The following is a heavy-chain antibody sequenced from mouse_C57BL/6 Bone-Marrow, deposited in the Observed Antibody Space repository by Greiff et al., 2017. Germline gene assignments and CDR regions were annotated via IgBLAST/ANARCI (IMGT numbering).Heavy chain of an antibody. D-gene: IGHD2-4*01. CDR2: ISDGGSYT. V-gene: IGHV5-4*01. CDR3: ARDPSMITTRCWYFDV. J-gene: IGHJ1*03. CDR1: GFTFSSYA. Sequence: DVMLVESGGGLVKPGGSLKLSCAASGFTFSSYAMSWVRQTPEKRLEWVATISDGGSYTYYPDNVKGRFTISRDNAKNNLYLQMSHLKSEDTAMYYCARDPSMITTRCWYFDVWGTGTTVTVSS.